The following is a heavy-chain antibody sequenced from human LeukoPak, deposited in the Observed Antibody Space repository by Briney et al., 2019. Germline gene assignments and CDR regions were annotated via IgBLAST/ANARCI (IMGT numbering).Heavy chain of an antibody. Sequence: ASVKVSCKASGYTFTSYYMHWVRQAPGQGLEWMGIINPSGGSTSYAQNFQGRVTLTRDTSISTAYMELSRLRSDDTAVYYCARDYCGGDCFPDYWGQGTLVTVSS. J-gene: IGHJ4*02. V-gene: IGHV1-46*01. CDR2: INPSGGST. CDR3: ARDYCGGDCFPDY. CDR1: GYTFTSYY. D-gene: IGHD2-21*02.